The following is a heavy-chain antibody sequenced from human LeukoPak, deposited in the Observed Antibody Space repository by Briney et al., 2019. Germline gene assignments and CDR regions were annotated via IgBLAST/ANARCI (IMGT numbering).Heavy chain of an antibody. D-gene: IGHD5-24*01. CDR3: AAGLEMATITQNYFDY. J-gene: IGHJ4*02. CDR2: FDPEDGET. V-gene: IGHV1-24*01. CDR1: GYTLTGLS. Sequence: ASVKVSCKVSGYTLTGLSMHWVRQAPGKGLEWMGGFDPEDGETIYAQKFQGRVTMTEDTSTDTAYMELSSLRSEDTAVYYCAAGLEMATITQNYFDYWGQGTLVTVSS.